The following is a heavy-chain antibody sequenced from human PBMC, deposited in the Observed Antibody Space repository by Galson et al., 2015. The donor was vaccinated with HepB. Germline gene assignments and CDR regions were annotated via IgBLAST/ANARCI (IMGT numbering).Heavy chain of an antibody. CDR2: IVPVFNRT. Sequence: SCKASGGSFSSYGISWVRQAPEQALEWMGRIVPVFNRTTYAQQFQGRITITADKSTSTAYMELSSLISEDTAVYFCARDHSSGTFDYWGQGTLVTVSS. V-gene: IGHV1-69*04. CDR1: GGSFSSYG. CDR3: ARDHSSGTFDY. D-gene: IGHD6-19*01. J-gene: IGHJ4*02.